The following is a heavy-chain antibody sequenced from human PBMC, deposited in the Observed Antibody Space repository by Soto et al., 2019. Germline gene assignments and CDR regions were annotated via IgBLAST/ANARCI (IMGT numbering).Heavy chain of an antibody. Sequence: GWSLRLSCASSVFTFISYAMSWVRQAPGKGLEWVSAISGSGGSTYYADSVKGRFTISRDNSKNTLYLQMNSLRAEDTAVYYCAKDLVDCSSTSCYTGAYYHYGMDVWGQGTTVTVSS. D-gene: IGHD2-2*02. J-gene: IGHJ6*02. V-gene: IGHV3-23*01. CDR3: AKDLVDCSSTSCYTGAYYHYGMDV. CDR1: VFTFISYA. CDR2: ISGSGGST.